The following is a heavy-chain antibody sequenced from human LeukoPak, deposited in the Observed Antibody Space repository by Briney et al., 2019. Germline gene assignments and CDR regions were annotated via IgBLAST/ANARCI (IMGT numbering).Heavy chain of an antibody. Sequence: ASVKVSCKASGYTFTSYGISWVRQAPGQGLEWMGWISAYNGNTNYAQKLQGGVTMTTDTSTSTAYMELRSLRSDDTAVYYCARDGRDPYYYDSSGYYYAANWGQGTLVTVSS. CDR3: ARDGRDPYYYDSSGYYYAAN. CDR2: ISAYNGNT. CDR1: GYTFTSYG. V-gene: IGHV1-18*01. J-gene: IGHJ4*02. D-gene: IGHD3-22*01.